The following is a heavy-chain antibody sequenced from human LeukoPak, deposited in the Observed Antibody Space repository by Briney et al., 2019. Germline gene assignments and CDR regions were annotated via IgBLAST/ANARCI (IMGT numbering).Heavy chain of an antibody. V-gene: IGHV3-11*01. Sequence: GGSLRLSCAASGFTFSDYYMSWIRQAPGKGLEWVSYISSSGSTIYYADSVKGRFTISRDNAKNSLYLQMNSLRAEDTALYHCARGSNYYDSSGYLNWFDPWGQGTLVTVSS. CDR1: GFTFSDYY. CDR3: ARGSNYYDSSGYLNWFDP. D-gene: IGHD3-22*01. J-gene: IGHJ5*02. CDR2: ISSSGSTI.